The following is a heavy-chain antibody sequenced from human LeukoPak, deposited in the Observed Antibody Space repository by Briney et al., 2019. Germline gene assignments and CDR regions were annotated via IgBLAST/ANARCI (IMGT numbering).Heavy chain of an antibody. CDR1: GFAFSDDS. CDR3: AGTYYYGSESYYLDY. CDR2: ISTSGSYI. J-gene: IGHJ4*02. Sequence: PGGSLRLSCVASGFAFSDDSMNWVRQPPGKGLEWVSSISTSGSYIFYADSVKGRFTISRDNAKDSLYLQMNSLRAEDTAVYYCAGTYYYGSESYYLDYWGQGTLVAVSS. V-gene: IGHV3-21*01. D-gene: IGHD3-10*01.